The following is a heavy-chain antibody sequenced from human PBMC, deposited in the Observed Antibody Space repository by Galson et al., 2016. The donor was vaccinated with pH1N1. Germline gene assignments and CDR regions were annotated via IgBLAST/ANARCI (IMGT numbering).Heavy chain of an antibody. CDR3: TRSRGYGFDY. V-gene: IGHV3-73*01. Sequence: SLRLSCAASGFTFSGSAMHWVRQASGKGLEWVGRTRSKADSYATAYAASMKGRFTISSDDSKNTTFLQMNSLNTEDTAVYYCTRSRGYGFDYWGQGTLVTVSS. CDR1: GFTFSGSA. D-gene: IGHD5-12*01. CDR2: TRSKADSYAT. J-gene: IGHJ4*02.